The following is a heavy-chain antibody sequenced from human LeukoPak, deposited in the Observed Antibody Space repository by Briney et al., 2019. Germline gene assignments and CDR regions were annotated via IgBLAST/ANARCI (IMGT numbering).Heavy chain of an antibody. CDR3: VSFYETY. D-gene: IGHD2-2*01. Sequence: GGSLRLSCAASGNYWMHWVRQAPGKGLVWVSHINSDGSWTSYADSVKGRFTTSKDNAKNTVYLQMNNLRAEDTAVYYCVSFYETYWGRGTLVAVSS. CDR1: GNYW. J-gene: IGHJ4*02. V-gene: IGHV3-74*01. CDR2: INSDGSWT.